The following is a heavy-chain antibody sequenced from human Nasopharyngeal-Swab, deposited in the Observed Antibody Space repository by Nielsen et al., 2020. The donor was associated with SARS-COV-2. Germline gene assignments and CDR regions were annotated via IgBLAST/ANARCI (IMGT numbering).Heavy chain of an antibody. D-gene: IGHD5-24*01. CDR2: IGSKTYNYAT. CDR3: TSRESVTYAEYSCSMDV. CDR1: GFSLRDSA. J-gene: IGHJ6*03. Sequence: GEALKISCAASGFSLRDSAMHWVRQASGTGPEWVGRIGSKTYNYATPYAASVKGRFTIFRDDSKNPAYLHMNSLKTDDTAVYYCTSRESVTYAEYSCSMDVWGKGTTVTVSS. V-gene: IGHV3-73*01.